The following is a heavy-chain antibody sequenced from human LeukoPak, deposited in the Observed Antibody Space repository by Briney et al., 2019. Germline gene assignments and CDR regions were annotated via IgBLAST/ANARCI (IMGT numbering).Heavy chain of an antibody. J-gene: IGHJ4*01. V-gene: IGHV3-30*03. CDR2: ISFNGGNK. Sequence: GKSLRLSCAASGFIFSSLYMHWVRQAPGKGPEWVASISFNGGNKYYADSVKGRFTISRDNSKSTLFLRMNSLRVEDTAVYYCVSGHSADYVWGQGTLVTVSS. CDR3: VSGHSADYV. CDR1: GFIFSSLY. D-gene: IGHD4-17*01.